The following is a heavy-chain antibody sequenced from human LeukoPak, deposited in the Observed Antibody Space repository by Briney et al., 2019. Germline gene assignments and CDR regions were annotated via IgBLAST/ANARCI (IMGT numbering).Heavy chain of an antibody. Sequence: PSETLSLTCAVYGGSFSGYYWSWIRQPPGKGLEWIGEINHSGSTNYNPSLKSRVTISVDTSKNQFSLKLSSVTAADTAIYYCARQSTIGAAKIDPWGQGSLVTVSS. J-gene: IGHJ5*02. CDR3: ARQSTIGAAKIDP. V-gene: IGHV4-34*01. D-gene: IGHD6-25*01. CDR1: GGSFSGYY. CDR2: INHSGST.